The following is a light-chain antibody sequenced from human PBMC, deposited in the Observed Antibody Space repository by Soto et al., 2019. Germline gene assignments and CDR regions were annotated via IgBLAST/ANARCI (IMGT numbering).Light chain of an antibody. J-gene: IGKJ1*01. V-gene: IGKV1-17*01. CDR3: LQHNNYPPT. Sequence: DIQMTQSPSSLTASVGGRVTITCRASRGIRNDLVWYQQKPGKAPKRLIYAASSLQSGVPSRFSGSGSGTEFTLTISSLQPEDFATYYCLQHNNYPPTFDQGTKVEIK. CDR2: AAS. CDR1: RGIRND.